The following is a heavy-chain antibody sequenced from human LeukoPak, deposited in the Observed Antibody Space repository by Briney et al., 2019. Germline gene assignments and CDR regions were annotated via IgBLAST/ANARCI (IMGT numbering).Heavy chain of an antibody. CDR2: IYYSGST. D-gene: IGHD3-9*01. J-gene: IGHJ4*02. Sequence: PSETLSLTCTVSGGSISSSSYYWGWIRQPPGKGLEWIGSIYYSGSTYYNPSLKSRVTISVDTSKNQFSLKLSSVTAADTAVYYCARDPGAILTDYCSYFDYWGQGTLVTVSS. CDR3: ARDPGAILTDYCSYFDY. CDR1: GGSISSSSYY. V-gene: IGHV4-39*07.